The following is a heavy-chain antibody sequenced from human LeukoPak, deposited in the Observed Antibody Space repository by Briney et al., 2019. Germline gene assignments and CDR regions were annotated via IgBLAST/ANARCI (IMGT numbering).Heavy chain of an antibody. CDR3: ARAVIWFGGGNWFDP. CDR2: INSDGSST. CDR1: GFTFSSYW. Sequence: GGSLRLSCAASGFTFSSYWMHWVRQAPGKGLVWVSRINSDGSSTSYADSVKGRFTISRDNAKNTLYLQMNSLRAEDTAVYYCARAVIWFGGGNWFDPWGQGTLVTVSS. D-gene: IGHD3-10*01. J-gene: IGHJ5*02. V-gene: IGHV3-74*01.